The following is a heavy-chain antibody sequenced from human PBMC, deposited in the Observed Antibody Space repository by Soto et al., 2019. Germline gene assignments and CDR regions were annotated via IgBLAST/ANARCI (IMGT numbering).Heavy chain of an antibody. V-gene: IGHV3-43D*04. Sequence: GSRILSAAASGFNFDDYGMDLASEARGKGLEWVSLISWDGGSTYYADSVKGRFTISRDNSKNTLYLQMNSLRAEDTAVYYCASQSLNYYYYGMDVWGQGTKVKVS. CDR3: ASQSLNYYYYGMDV. CDR1: GFNFDDYG. CDR2: ISWDGGST. J-gene: IGHJ6*02.